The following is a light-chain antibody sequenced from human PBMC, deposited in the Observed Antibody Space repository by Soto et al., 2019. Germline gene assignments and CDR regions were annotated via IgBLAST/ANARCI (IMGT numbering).Light chain of an antibody. J-gene: IGKJ1*01. V-gene: IGKV3-15*01. CDR1: QSISNN. Sequence: IVMTQSPATLSVSPGERVTLSCRASQSISNNLAWYQQKPGQAPRLLIFGASTRATGIPARFSGGGSGTEFTLTISSLQSEDFAVYHCQQYNNWPRTFGQGTKVDNK. CDR3: QQYNNWPRT. CDR2: GAS.